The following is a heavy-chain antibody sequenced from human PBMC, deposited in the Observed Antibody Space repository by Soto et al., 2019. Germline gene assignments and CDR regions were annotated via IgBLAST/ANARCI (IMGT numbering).Heavy chain of an antibody. J-gene: IGHJ6*02. CDR2: VSYDGSNK. V-gene: IGHV3-30*18. CDR1: GFTFSTYG. CDR3: AKDRGWSTGTHSYGMDV. D-gene: IGHD1-7*01. Sequence: HPGGPLRLSCAASGFTFSTYGMHWVRQAPGKGLEWVAVVSYDGSNKYYADSVKGRFTISRDNSKKTLYLQMDSLRAEDTAVYYCAKDRGWSTGTHSYGMDVWGQGTTVTVSS.